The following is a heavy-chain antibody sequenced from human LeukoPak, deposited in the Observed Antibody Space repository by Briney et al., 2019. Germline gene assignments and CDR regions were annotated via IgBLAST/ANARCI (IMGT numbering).Heavy chain of an antibody. CDR3: AKDLPIAAAGLFDY. D-gene: IGHD6-13*01. V-gene: IGHV3-33*06. CDR2: IWYDGSNK. J-gene: IGHJ4*02. CDR1: GFTFSSYG. Sequence: GGSLRLSCAASGFTFSSYGMHWVRQAPGKGLEWVAVIWYDGSNKYYADSVKGRFTISRDNSKNTLYLQMNSLRAEDTAVYYCAKDLPIAAAGLFDYWSQGTLVTVSS.